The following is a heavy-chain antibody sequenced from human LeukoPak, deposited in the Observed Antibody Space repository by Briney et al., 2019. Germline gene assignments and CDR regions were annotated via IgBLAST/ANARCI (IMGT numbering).Heavy chain of an antibody. D-gene: IGHD1-26*01. Sequence: SETLSLTCTVSGGFISGHYWSWIRQSPGKGLEWIGDIDPTGLTSYNPSLNSRVTISEDTSKNQFSLKVRSVTTADTAVYFCARQTPYSGNHYFDYWGQGTLVTVSS. CDR3: ARQTPYSGNHYFDY. CDR2: IDPTGLT. CDR1: GGFISGHY. J-gene: IGHJ4*02. V-gene: IGHV4-4*09.